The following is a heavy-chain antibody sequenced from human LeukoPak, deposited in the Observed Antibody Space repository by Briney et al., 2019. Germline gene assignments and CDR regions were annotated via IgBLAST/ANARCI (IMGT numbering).Heavy chain of an antibody. D-gene: IGHD3-3*01. CDR2: IYYSGST. J-gene: IGHJ6*02. CDR1: GGSISSGDYY. Sequence: SQTLSLTCTVSGGSISSGDYYWSWIRQPPGKGLEWIGYIYYSGSTYYNPSLKSRVTISVDTSKNQFSLKLSSVTAADTAVYYCARSIKSYGPSGVVIPFPGSYGMDVWGQGTTVTVSS. V-gene: IGHV4-30-4*01. CDR3: ARSIKSYGPSGVVIPFPGSYGMDV.